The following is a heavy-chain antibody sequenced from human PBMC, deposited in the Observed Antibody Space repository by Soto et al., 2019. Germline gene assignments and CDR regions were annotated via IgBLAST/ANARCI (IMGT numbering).Heavy chain of an antibody. D-gene: IGHD3-10*01. V-gene: IGHV3-23*01. Sequence: GSLRLSCAASGFTFSSYAMSWVRQAPGKGLEWVSAISGSGGSTYYADSVKGRFTTSRDNSKNTLYLQMNSLRAEDTAVYYRAKAEQYYYGSGSYYYYGMDVWGQGTTVTV. CDR1: GFTFSSYA. CDR3: AKAEQYYYGSGSYYYYGMDV. CDR2: ISGSGGST. J-gene: IGHJ6*02.